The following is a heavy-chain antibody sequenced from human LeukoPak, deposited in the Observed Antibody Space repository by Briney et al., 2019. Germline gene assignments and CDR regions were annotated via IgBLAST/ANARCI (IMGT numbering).Heavy chain of an antibody. V-gene: IGHV1-69*13. D-gene: IGHD2-2*01. CDR1: GGTFSSYA. J-gene: IGHJ5*02. Sequence: SVKVSCKASGGTFSSYAINWVRQAPGQGLEWTGGIIPIFGTANYAQKFQGRVTITADESTSTVYMELSSLRSEDTAVYYCARDACSSTICSAGGNWFDPWGQGTLVTVSS. CDR2: IIPIFGTA. CDR3: ARDACSSTICSAGGNWFDP.